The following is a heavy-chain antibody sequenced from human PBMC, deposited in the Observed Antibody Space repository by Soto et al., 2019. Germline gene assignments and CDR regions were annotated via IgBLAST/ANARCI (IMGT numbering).Heavy chain of an antibody. V-gene: IGHV5-51*01. J-gene: IGHJ6*02. CDR3: GRHPYGDYDIMDV. CDR1: GYSFSNYW. CDR2: IYPGDSDT. Sequence: GESLKISCETSGYSFSNYWIGWVRQMPGKGLEWMGIIYPGDSDTRYSPSFQGQFTISADKSINTSYLQWSSLKASDTAMYYCGRHPYGDYDIMDVWGQGTTVTVSS. D-gene: IGHD4-17*01.